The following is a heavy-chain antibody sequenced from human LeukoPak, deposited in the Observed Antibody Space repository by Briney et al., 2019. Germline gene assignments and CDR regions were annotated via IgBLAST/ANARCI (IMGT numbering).Heavy chain of an antibody. J-gene: IGHJ4*02. CDR3: ARGDYGGNSVSGFDY. D-gene: IGHD4-23*01. CDR1: GGSISSSSYC. CDR2: IYYSGST. V-gene: IGHV4-39*02. Sequence: TSETLSLTCTVSGGSISSSSYCWGWVRQPPGKGLEWIGSIYYSGSTYYHPSLNTPVTISVDTSNNHFSLKLSSVTAADTAVYYCARGDYGGNSVSGFDYWGQGTLVTVSS.